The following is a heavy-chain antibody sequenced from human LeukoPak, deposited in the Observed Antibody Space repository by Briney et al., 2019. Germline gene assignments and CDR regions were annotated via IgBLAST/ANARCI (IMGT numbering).Heavy chain of an antibody. CDR2: ISPHNGNT. J-gene: IGHJ4*02. CDR3: ARDHLDIVPTIYSF. Sequence: GASVKVSCKASGYTFTGYYMHWVRQAPGQGLEWLGWISPHNGNTNYAQKFQGRVTLTTDTSANTAYLELRSLRSDDTALYYCARDHLDIVPTIYSFWGQGTLVTVSS. D-gene: IGHD5-12*01. CDR1: GYTFTGYY. V-gene: IGHV1-18*04.